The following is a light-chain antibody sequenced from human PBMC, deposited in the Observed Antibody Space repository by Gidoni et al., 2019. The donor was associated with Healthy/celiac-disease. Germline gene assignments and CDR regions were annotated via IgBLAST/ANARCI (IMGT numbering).Light chain of an antibody. Sequence: QSALTPPPSVSGSPGQSVTISCTGPSSDVGSYNRVSWYQQPPGTAPKLMIYEVSNRPSGVPDRFSGSKSGNTASLTISGLQAEDEADYYCSSYTSSSTFDVVFGGGTKLTVL. J-gene: IGLJ2*01. CDR3: SSYTSSSTFDVV. CDR1: SSDVGSYNR. CDR2: EVS. V-gene: IGLV2-18*02.